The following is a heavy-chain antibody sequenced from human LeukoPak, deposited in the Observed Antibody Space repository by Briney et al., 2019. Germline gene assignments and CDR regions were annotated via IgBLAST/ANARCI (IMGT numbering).Heavy chain of an antibody. CDR3: AREGAPIHFDY. J-gene: IGHJ4*02. CDR1: GFTFSSYG. Sequence: PGGSLRLSCAASGFTFSSYGMHWVRQAPGKGLEWVAVISYDGSNKYYADSVKGRFTISRDNSKNTVYPQMNSLRAEDTAVYYCAREGAPIHFDYWGQGTLVTVSS. V-gene: IGHV3-30*03. CDR2: ISYDGSNK.